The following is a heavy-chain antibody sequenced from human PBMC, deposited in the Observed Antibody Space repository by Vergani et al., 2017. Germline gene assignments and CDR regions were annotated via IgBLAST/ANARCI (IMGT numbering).Heavy chain of an antibody. D-gene: IGHD1-26*01. Sequence: EVQLLESGGGLVQPGGSLRLPCAASGFIFSNYAMSWVPQAPGKGLECVSGMSAGSGLGTYYADSGKGRFTSSRDKSRNTLYLHMNSLSAEDTAVYYCASSISGGSYDYWVRGTLVTVSS. CDR2: MSAGSGLGT. CDR1: GFIFSNYA. V-gene: IGHV3-23*01. CDR3: ASSISGGSYDY. J-gene: IGHJ4*02.